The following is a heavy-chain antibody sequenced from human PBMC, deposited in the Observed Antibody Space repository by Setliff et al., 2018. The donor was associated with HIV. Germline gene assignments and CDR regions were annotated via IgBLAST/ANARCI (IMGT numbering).Heavy chain of an antibody. CDR1: GAPFSSYA. Sequence: GSSVKVSCKASGAPFSSYAISWVRKAPGQGLEWMGGIIPIFGTANYAQKFQGRVTITTDESTSTAYMELSSLRSEDTAVYYCARADCTNGVCYPALYYYYYYGMDVWGQGTTVTVSS. CDR3: ARADCTNGVCYPALYYYYYYGMDV. D-gene: IGHD2-8*01. J-gene: IGHJ6*02. CDR2: IIPIFGTA. V-gene: IGHV1-69*05.